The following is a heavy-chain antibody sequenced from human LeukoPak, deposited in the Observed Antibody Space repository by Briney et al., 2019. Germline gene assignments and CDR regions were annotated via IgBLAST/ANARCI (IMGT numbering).Heavy chain of an antibody. CDR1: GFTVSSNY. V-gene: IGHV3-66*01. CDR3: ARDLAVAGQRWFDP. Sequence: GGSLRLSCAASGFTVSSNYMSWVRQAPGKGLEWVSVIYSGGSTYYADSMKGRFTISRDNSKNTLYLQMNSLRAEDTAVYYCARDLAVAGQRWFDPWGQGTLVTVSS. J-gene: IGHJ5*02. CDR2: IYSGGST. D-gene: IGHD6-19*01.